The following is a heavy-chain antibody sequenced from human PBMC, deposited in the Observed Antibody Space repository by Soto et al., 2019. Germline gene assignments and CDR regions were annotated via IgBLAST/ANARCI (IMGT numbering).Heavy chain of an antibody. J-gene: IGHJ5*02. D-gene: IGHD3-22*01. CDR3: ARHYYDSSGYVEGNWFDP. CDR2: IYYSGST. Sequence: SETLSLTCTVSGGSISSYYWSWIRQPPGKGLEWIGHIYYSGSTNYNPSLKSRVTISVDTSKNQFSLKLSSVTAADTAVYYCARHYYDSSGYVEGNWFDPWGQGTLVTVSS. V-gene: IGHV4-59*01. CDR1: GGSISSYY.